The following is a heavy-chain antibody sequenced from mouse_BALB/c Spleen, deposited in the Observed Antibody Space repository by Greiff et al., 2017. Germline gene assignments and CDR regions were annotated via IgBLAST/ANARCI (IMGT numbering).Heavy chain of an antibody. V-gene: IGHV14-3*02. CDR3: ALTAATFFDY. CDR1: GFNIKDTY. D-gene: IGHD1-2*01. CDR2: IDPANGNT. Sequence: VQLKQSGAELVKPGASVKLSCTASGFNIKDTYMHWVKQRPEQGLEWIGRIDPANGNTKYDPKFPGKATITADTSSNTAYLQLSSLTSEDTAVYYCALTAATFFDYWGQGTTLTVSS. J-gene: IGHJ2*01.